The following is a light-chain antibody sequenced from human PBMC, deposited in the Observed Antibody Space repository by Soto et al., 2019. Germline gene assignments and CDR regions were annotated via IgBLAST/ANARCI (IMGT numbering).Light chain of an antibody. J-gene: IGKJ1*01. CDR3: QQYNDWWT. Sequence: IVMTQSPGTLTVSPGERVTLSCRASQSVSSNLACYQQRPGQAPRLLIYSVSSRDTDIPARFSGGGSGTEFTLTISSLQSEDFAVYYCQQYNDWWTFGQGTKVDI. CDR1: QSVSSN. CDR2: SVS. V-gene: IGKV3-15*01.